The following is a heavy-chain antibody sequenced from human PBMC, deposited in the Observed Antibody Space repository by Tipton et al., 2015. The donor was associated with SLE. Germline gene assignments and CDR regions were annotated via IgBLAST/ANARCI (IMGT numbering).Heavy chain of an antibody. D-gene: IGHD2-15*01. CDR2: LNHRGST. CDR3: ALDRGGSPNGMDV. V-gene: IGHV4-34*01. CDR1: GGSISSSSSYY. Sequence: TLSLTCAVYGGSISSSSSYYWAWIRQPPGKGVEWIGELNHRGSTNYNPSLKSRVTMSVDTSTRQFSLKLISVTAADTAVYYCALDRGGSPNGMDVWGQGTTVTVSS. J-gene: IGHJ6*02.